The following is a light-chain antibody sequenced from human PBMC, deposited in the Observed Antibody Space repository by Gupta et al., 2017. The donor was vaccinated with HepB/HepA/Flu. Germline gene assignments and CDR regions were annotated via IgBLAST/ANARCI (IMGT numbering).Light chain of an antibody. Sequence: DIQMTQSXSTLSASXXXXVTITCRASQNTGYWLAWFQQKPGKAPNLLISKTSTLESGVPSRFSGSRSGTEFTLTISSLQPDDFATYYCQQYNNYPWTFGQGTKVEIK. V-gene: IGKV1-5*03. CDR2: KTS. CDR1: QNTGYW. J-gene: IGKJ1*01. CDR3: QQYNNYPWT.